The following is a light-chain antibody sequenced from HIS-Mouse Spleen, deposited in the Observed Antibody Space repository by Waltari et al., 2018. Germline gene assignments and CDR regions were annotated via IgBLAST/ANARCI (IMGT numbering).Light chain of an antibody. CDR1: ALPKKY. V-gene: IGLV3-10*01. J-gene: IGLJ2*01. CDR2: EDS. Sequence: VSVALGRTVRITCSGDALPKKYAYWYQQKSGQAPVLVIYEDSKRPSGIPERFSGSSSGTMATLTISGAQVEDEADYYCYSTDSSGNHRVFGGGTKLTVL. CDR3: YSTDSSGNHRV.